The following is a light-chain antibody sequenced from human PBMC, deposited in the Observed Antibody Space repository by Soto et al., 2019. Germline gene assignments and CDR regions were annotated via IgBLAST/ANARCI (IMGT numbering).Light chain of an antibody. J-gene: IGKJ1*01. CDR2: KAS. CDR1: QTISSW. V-gene: IGKV1-5*03. CDR3: QQYNTYSPT. Sequence: DIQMTQSPSTLPASVGDRVTITCRASQTISSWLAWYQQKPGKAPKLLIYKASSLESGVPSRFSGSGSGTEFTLTISRLQPDDFAIYYCQQYNTYSPTFGQGTKV.